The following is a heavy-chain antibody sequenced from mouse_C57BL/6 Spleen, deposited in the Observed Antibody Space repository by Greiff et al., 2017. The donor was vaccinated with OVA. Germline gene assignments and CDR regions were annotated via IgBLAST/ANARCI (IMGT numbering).Heavy chain of an antibody. CDR1: GYTFTSYW. CDR2: IYPGSGST. CDR3: ANSFGTYYFDY. Sequence: QVHVKQPGAELVKPGASVKMSCKASGYTFTSYWLTWVKQRPGQGLEWIGAIYPGSGSTNYNEKFKSKATLTVDTSYSTAYMQLSSLTSEDSAVYYCANSFGTYYFDYWGQGTTLTVSS. J-gene: IGHJ2*01. D-gene: IGHD1-1*01. V-gene: IGHV1-55*01.